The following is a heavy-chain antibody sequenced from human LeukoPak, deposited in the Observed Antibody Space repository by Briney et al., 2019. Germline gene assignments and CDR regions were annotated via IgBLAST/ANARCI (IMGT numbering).Heavy chain of an antibody. J-gene: IGHJ4*02. D-gene: IGHD3-22*01. CDR1: GFTFSRYV. V-gene: IGHV3-21*01. CDR2: ISDSGGST. Sequence: GGSLRLSCAASGFTFSRYVMSWVRQAPGKGLEWVSTISDSGGSTYYADSVKGRFTISRDNAKNSLYLQMNSLRAEDTAVYYCARGPDYYDTSGYYSVYWGQGTLVTVSS. CDR3: ARGPDYYDTSGYYSVY.